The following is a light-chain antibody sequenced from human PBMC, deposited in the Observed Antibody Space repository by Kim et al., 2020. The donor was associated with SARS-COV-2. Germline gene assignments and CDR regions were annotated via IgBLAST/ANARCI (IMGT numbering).Light chain of an antibody. V-gene: IGLV3-21*04. J-gene: IGLJ3*02. CDR3: QVWDSSSDGV. CDR1: NIGSKS. CDR2: YDS. Sequence: SYELTQPPSVSVAPGKTARITCGGNNIGSKSVPWYQQKPGQAPVLVIYYDSDRPSGIPERFSGSNSGNTATLTISRVEAGDEADYYCQVWDSSSDGVFGGGTKLTVL.